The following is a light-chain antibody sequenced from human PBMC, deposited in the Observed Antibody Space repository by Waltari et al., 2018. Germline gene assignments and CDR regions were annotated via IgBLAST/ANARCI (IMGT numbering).Light chain of an antibody. CDR3: ATWDDSLSGGV. CDR2: RNN. J-gene: IGLJ2*01. Sequence: QSVLTQPPSASGTPGQRVTLSCSGRRSNIGTNYVYWYQQVPGLAPRLLIYRNNQRPSGVPDRFSASKSGTSASLAISGLRSEDEADYYCATWDDSLSGGVFGGVTKLTVL. V-gene: IGLV1-47*01. CDR1: RSNIGTNY.